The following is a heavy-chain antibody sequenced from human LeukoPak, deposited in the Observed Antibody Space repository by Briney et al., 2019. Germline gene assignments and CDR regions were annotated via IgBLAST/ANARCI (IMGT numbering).Heavy chain of an antibody. Sequence: ASVTVSCKASGYTFTGYYMHWVRQAPGQGLEWMGWINPNSGGTNYAQKFQGRVTMTRDTFISTAYMERSRLRSDDTAVYYCARAIYGGKDFDYWGQGTLVTVSS. V-gene: IGHV1-2*02. CDR1: GYTFTGYY. J-gene: IGHJ4*02. D-gene: IGHD4-23*01. CDR2: INPNSGGT. CDR3: ARAIYGGKDFDY.